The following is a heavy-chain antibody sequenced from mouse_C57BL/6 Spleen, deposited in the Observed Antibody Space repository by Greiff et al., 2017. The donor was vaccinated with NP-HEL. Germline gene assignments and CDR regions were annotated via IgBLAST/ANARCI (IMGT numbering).Heavy chain of an antibody. CDR1: RSTCPSTH. J-gene: IGHJ3*01. CDR2: INPPNGGT. CDR3: ARAGNWGWFAY. D-gene: IGHD4-1*01. V-gene: IGHV1-18*01. Sequence: EVQLQQSGPELVKPFASVKIPCKAPRSTCPSTHLSIFTPTPFHILDFLFYINPPNGGTIYTQKFKGKATLTVDKSSSTAYMELRSLTSEDTAVYYCARAGNWGWFAYWGQGTLVTVSA.